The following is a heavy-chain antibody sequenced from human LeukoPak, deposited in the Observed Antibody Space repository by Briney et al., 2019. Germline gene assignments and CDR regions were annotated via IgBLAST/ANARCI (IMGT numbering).Heavy chain of an antibody. Sequence: SETLSLTCTVSGGSVSSGSYYWSWIRQPPGKGLEWIGYIYYSGSTYYNPSLKSRVTISVDTSKNQFSLKLSSVTAADTAVYYCARGVVATRMHFDYWGQGTLVTVSS. D-gene: IGHD5-12*01. CDR1: GGSVSSGSYY. CDR2: IYYSGST. CDR3: ARGVVATRMHFDY. J-gene: IGHJ4*02. V-gene: IGHV4-31*03.